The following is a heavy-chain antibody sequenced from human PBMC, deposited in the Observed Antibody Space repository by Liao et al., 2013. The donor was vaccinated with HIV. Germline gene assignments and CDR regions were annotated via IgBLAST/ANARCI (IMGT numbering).Heavy chain of an antibody. CDR2: IYSSGST. CDR3: ARDSPLGWELPLGYYYYMDV. CDR1: GGSISSGDYY. J-gene: IGHJ6*03. D-gene: IGHD1-26*01. V-gene: IGHV4-30-4*08. Sequence: QVQLQESGPGLVKPSQTLSLTCTVSGGSISSGDYYWSWIRQPPGKGLEWIGYIYSSGSTYYNPSLKSRVTISVDTSKNQFSLKLSSVTAADTAVYYCARDSPLGWELPLGYYYYMDVWGKGTTVTVSS.